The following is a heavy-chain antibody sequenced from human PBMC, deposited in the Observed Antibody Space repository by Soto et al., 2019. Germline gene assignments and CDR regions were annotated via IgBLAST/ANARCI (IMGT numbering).Heavy chain of an antibody. CDR2: IYWDDDR. D-gene: IGHD3-16*01. J-gene: IGHJ3*02. CDR1: GFSLSTSRVG. Sequence: QITLKESCPTLVNPTQTLTLTCSFSGFSLSTSRVGVAWIRQPPGKALEWLAIIYWDDDRRYSPSLKTRLAITKDTSKNQVVLTMTNLDPGDTATYYCAHIMITWGGVSALDAFDMWGQGTMVTVSS. V-gene: IGHV2-5*02. CDR3: AHIMITWGGVSALDAFDM.